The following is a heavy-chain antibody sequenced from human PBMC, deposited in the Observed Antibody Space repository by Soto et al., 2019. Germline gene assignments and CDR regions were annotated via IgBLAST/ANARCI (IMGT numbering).Heavy chain of an antibody. CDR2: VYPRDSDT. V-gene: IGHV5-51*01. Sequence: PGESLKISCKASGYIFMDYWIGLVRQMPGKGLEWMGIVYPRDSDTRYSPSFQGQVTISADRSTGTAFLHGRSLKASYTALYYSARPTLPRYSINFNSWGQGTLVTVSS. CDR1: GYIFMDYW. CDR3: ARPTLPRYSINFNS. J-gene: IGHJ4*02. D-gene: IGHD2-15*01.